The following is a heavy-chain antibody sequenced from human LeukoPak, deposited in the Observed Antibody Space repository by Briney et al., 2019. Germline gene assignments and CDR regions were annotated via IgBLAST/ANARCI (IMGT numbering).Heavy chain of an antibody. CDR3: ATSYTIFGVVTKYYFDY. V-gene: IGHV3-23*01. Sequence: GGSLRLSCAASGFTFSSYAMSWVRQAPGKGLEWVSAISGSGGSTYYAGSVKGRFTISRDNSKNTLYLQMNSLRAEDTAVYYCATSYTIFGVVTKYYFDYWGQGTLVTVSS. CDR2: ISGSGGST. D-gene: IGHD3-3*01. CDR1: GFTFSSYA. J-gene: IGHJ4*02.